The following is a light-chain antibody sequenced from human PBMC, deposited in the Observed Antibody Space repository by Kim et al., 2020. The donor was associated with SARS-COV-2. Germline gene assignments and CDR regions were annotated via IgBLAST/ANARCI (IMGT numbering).Light chain of an antibody. Sequence: ELTQPPSVSVSPGQTASITCSGSKLGDKYAYWYQKKPGQSPVLVIYQHTKRPSGISQRFSGSSSGNTATLTISRAQTMDEADYYCQAWDSSTAVFGG. CDR2: QHT. CDR3: QAWDSSTAV. V-gene: IGLV3-1*01. CDR1: KLGDKY. J-gene: IGLJ3*02.